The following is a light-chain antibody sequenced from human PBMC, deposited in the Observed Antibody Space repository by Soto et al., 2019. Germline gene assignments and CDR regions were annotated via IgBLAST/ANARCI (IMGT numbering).Light chain of an antibody. CDR1: NTDLGVYGF. CDR2: DVN. Sequence: QSVLAQPASVSGSFGQSITISCSGTNTDLGVYGFVSWYQHHPGKAPKLLVYDVNNRPSGISDRFSGSKSGATASLTISGLQAEDEADYFCFSKVSGFVFGFGTGTKVTVL. V-gene: IGLV2-14*01. CDR3: FSKVSGFVFG. J-gene: IGLJ1*01.